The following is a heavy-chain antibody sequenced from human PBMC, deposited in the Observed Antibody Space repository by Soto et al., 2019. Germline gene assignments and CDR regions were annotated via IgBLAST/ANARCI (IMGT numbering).Heavy chain of an antibody. D-gene: IGHD3-3*01. V-gene: IGHV4-34*01. CDR1: GGSFSGYY. Sequence: SETQSLTCAVYGGSFSGYYWSWIRQPPGKGLEWIGEINHSGSTNYNPSLKSRVTISVDTSKNQFSLKLSSVTAADTAVYYCARGVLRFLEWLPQRNWFDPWGQGTLVTVSS. J-gene: IGHJ5*02. CDR3: ARGVLRFLEWLPQRNWFDP. CDR2: INHSGST.